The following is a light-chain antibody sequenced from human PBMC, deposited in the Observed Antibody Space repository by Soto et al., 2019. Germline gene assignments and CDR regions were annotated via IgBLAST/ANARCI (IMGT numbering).Light chain of an antibody. Sequence: QSALTQPASVSGSPGQSITISCTGTSSDVGGYNYVSWYQQHPGKAPKLMIYDVSNRPSGVSNRLSGSKSGNTASLTISGLQAEDEAEYYCSSYTSSSTLVFGTGTKLTVL. CDR3: SSYTSSSTLV. CDR2: DVS. V-gene: IGLV2-14*01. J-gene: IGLJ1*01. CDR1: SSDVGGYNY.